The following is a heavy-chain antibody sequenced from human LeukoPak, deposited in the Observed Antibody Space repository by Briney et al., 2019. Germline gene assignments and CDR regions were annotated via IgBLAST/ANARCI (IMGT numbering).Heavy chain of an antibody. V-gene: IGHV3-11*04. J-gene: IGHJ6*03. CDR3: AKTNNYDFWSGYLYYYYYMDV. CDR2: ISSSGSTI. Sequence: GGSLRLSCAASGFTFSDYYMSWIRQAPGKGLEWVSYISSSGSTIYYADSVKGRFTISRDNAKNTLYLQMNSLRAEDTAVYYCAKTNNYDFWSGYLYYYYYMDVWGKGTTVTVSS. CDR1: GFTFSDYY. D-gene: IGHD3-3*01.